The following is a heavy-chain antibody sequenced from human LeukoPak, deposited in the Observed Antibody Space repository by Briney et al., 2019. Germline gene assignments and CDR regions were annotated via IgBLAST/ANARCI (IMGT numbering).Heavy chain of an antibody. CDR1: GGSISSYY. J-gene: IGHJ4*02. D-gene: IGHD3-3*01. CDR3: ARYSSGLYDFWSGYYLDY. Sequence: SETLSLTCTVSGGSISSYYWSWIRQPPGKGLEWIGYIYYSGSTNYNPSLKSRVTISVDTSKNQFSLKLSSVTAADTAVYYCARYSSGLYDFWSGYYLDYWGQGTLVTVSS. V-gene: IGHV4-59*01. CDR2: IYYSGST.